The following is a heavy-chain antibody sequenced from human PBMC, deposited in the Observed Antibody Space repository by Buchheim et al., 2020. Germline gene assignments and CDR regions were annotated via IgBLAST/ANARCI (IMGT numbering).Heavy chain of an antibody. J-gene: IGHJ6*02. CDR2: INPNSGGT. CDR3: ARGRRGTIFGVVIPLGYYYYGMDV. V-gene: IGHV1-2*04. CDR1: GYTFTGYY. D-gene: IGHD3-3*01. Sequence: QVQLVQSGAEVKKPGASVKVSCKASGYTFTGYYMHWVRQAPGQGLEWMGWINPNSGGTNYAQKFQGWVTMTRATSISTAYMELSRLRSDDTAVYYCARGRRGTIFGVVIPLGYYYYGMDVWGQGTT.